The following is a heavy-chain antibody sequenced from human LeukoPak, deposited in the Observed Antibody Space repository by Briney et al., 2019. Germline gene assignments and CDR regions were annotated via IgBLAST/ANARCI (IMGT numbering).Heavy chain of an antibody. CDR1: GVSISSSNCY. Sequence: KPSETLSLTCTVSGVSISSSNCYWGWIRQPPGKGLEWIGSIYYSGNTYYNASLKSQVSISIDTSKNQFSLKVTSVTAADTAVYYCARQTGSGLFILPGGQGTLVTVSS. J-gene: IGHJ4*02. CDR2: IYYSGNT. D-gene: IGHD3/OR15-3a*01. V-gene: IGHV4-39*01. CDR3: ARQTGSGLFILP.